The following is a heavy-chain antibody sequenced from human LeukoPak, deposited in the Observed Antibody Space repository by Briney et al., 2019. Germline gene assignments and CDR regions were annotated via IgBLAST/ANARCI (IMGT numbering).Heavy chain of an antibody. Sequence: PSETLSLTCTVSGGSISSYYWSWIRQPPGKGLEGIGYIYYSGSTNYNPSLKSRVTISVDTSKNQFSLKLSSVTAADTAVYYCARSGYSYGYKDYWGQGTLVTVSS. D-gene: IGHD5-18*01. V-gene: IGHV4-59*01. CDR2: IYYSGST. J-gene: IGHJ4*02. CDR3: ARSGYSYGYKDY. CDR1: GGSISSYY.